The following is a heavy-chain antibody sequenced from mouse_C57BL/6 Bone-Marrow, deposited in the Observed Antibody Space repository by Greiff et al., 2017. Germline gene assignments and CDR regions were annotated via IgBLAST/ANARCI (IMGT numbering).Heavy chain of an antibody. CDR1: GYTFTSYW. V-gene: IGHV1-7*01. Sequence: QVQLKESGAELAKPGASVKLSCKASGYTFTSYWMHWVKQRPGQGLEWIGYINPSSGYTKYNQKFNDKATLTADKSSSTAYMQLSSLTYEDSAVYYCARTDYGNWGFAYWGQGTLVTVSA. D-gene: IGHD2-1*01. CDR2: INPSSGYT. J-gene: IGHJ3*01. CDR3: ARTDYGNWGFAY.